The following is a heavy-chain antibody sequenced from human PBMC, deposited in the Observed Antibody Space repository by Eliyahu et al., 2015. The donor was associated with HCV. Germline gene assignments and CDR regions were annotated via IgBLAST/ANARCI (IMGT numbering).Heavy chain of an antibody. Sequence: EVQLVEFGGGLVQPGGSLRLSCTASRFPLSPSXIXWVRQAPGKGVEWVANIKEDGSEEYYVDSVKGRFTISRDNAKNSVFLQVNSLRVEDTAVYYCSRDRRGRRDSDPFYYFGMDVWGQGTTVTVSS. V-gene: IGHV3-7*03. CDR3: SRDRRGRRDSDPFYYFGMDV. CDR2: IKEDGSEE. CDR1: RFPLSPSX. J-gene: IGHJ6*02. D-gene: IGHD3-16*01.